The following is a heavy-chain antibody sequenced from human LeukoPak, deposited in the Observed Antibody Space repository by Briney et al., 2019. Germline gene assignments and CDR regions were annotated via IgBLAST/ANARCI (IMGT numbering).Heavy chain of an antibody. CDR3: ASTGGYSSSWPNY. D-gene: IGHD6-13*01. CDR1: GYSFTSYW. V-gene: IGHV5-10-1*01. J-gene: IGHJ4*02. CDR2: IDPSDSYT. Sequence: GESLRISCKGSGYSFTSYWISWVRQMPGKGLEWMGRIDPSDSYTNYSPSFQGHVTISADKSTSTAYLQWSSLKASDTAMYYCASTGGYSSSWPNYWGQGTLVTVSS.